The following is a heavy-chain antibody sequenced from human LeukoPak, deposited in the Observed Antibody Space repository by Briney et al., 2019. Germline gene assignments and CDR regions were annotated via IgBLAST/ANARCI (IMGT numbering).Heavy chain of an antibody. CDR2: IIPILGIA. CDR1: GGTFSSYA. Sequence: GASVKVSCKASGGTFSSYAISWVRQAPGQGLERMGRIIPILGIANYAQKFQGRVTITADKSTSTAYMELSSLRSEDTAVYYCARGLRYCSGGSCYWGQGTLVTVSS. J-gene: IGHJ4*02. V-gene: IGHV1-69*04. CDR3: ARGLRYCSGGSCY. D-gene: IGHD2-15*01.